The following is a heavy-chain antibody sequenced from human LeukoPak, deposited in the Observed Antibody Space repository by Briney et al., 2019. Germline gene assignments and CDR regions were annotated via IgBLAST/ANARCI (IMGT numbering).Heavy chain of an antibody. D-gene: IGHD5-24*01. CDR1: GFTFSSHS. Sequence: GGSLRLSCAASGFTFSSHSMNWVRQAPGKGLEWVSSISGSGSGGSTYYADSVKGRFTISRDNSKNTLYLQMNSLRVEDTAVYYCAKSGYNRFDYWGQGTLVTVSS. CDR2: ISGSGSGGST. CDR3: AKSGYNRFDY. J-gene: IGHJ4*02. V-gene: IGHV3-23*01.